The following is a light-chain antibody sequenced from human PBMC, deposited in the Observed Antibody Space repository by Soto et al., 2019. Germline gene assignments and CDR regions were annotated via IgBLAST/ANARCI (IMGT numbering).Light chain of an antibody. V-gene: IGLV7-43*01. CDR3: LLFYGDAWV. CDR2: STS. Sequence: QIVVTQEPSLTVSPGGTVTLTCASSTGAVTSGYYPNWFQQKAGQAPRVLIYSTSNKHSWTPARFSGSLLGGKAALTLSGVQPEDEAEYYCLLFYGDAWVFGGGTKLTVL. CDR1: TGAVTSGYY. J-gene: IGLJ3*02.